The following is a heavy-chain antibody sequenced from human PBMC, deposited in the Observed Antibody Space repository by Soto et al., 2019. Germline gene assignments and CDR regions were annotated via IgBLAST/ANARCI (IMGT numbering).Heavy chain of an antibody. J-gene: IGHJ6*02. CDR3: ARFFDGSYYYGMDV. Sequence: GGSLRLSCAASGFTVSSNYMSWVRQAPGKGLEWVSVIYSGGSTYYADSVKGRFTISRDNSKNTLYLQMNSLRAEDTAVYYCARFFDGSYYYGMDVWGQGTTVTLSS. CDR1: GFTVSSNY. V-gene: IGHV3-53*01. D-gene: IGHD5-12*01. CDR2: IYSGGST.